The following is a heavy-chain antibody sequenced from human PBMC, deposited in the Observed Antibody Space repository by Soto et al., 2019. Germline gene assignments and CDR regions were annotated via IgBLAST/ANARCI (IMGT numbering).Heavy chain of an antibody. J-gene: IGHJ4*02. CDR3: ARGQSSLLLDC. CDR1: GGSFSGYY. Sequence: QVQLQQWGAGLLKPSETLSLTCAVYGGSFSGYYWSWIRQPPGTGLEWIGEINHSGSTNYNPSLKSRVTISVDTSTNQFSLELSSVTAADTAVYYCARGQSSLLLDCWGQGVLVTVSS. D-gene: IGHD2-8*02. V-gene: IGHV4-34*01. CDR2: INHSGST.